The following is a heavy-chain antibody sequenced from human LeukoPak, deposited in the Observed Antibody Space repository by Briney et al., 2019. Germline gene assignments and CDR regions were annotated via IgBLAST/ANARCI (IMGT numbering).Heavy chain of an antibody. CDR3: ARNNWNYALTFDLGAFGI. V-gene: IGHV4-31*03. Sequence: PSQTLSLTCTVSGGSISSGGYYWSWIRQHPGKGLEWIGYIYYSGSTYYNPSLKSRVTISVDTSKNQFSLKLSSVTAADTAVYYCARNNWNYALTFDLGAFGIWGQGTMVTVSS. CDR1: GGSISSGGYY. CDR2: IYYSGST. D-gene: IGHD1-7*01. J-gene: IGHJ3*02.